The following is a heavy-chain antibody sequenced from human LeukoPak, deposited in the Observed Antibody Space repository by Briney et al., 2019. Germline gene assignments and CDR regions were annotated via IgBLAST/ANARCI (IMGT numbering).Heavy chain of an antibody. V-gene: IGHV1-69*13. D-gene: IGHD4-23*01. CDR2: IIPIFGTA. CDR1: GGTFSSYA. CDR3: ARDPPPPQLLGAFDI. J-gene: IGHJ3*02. Sequence: SVKVSCKASGGTFSSYAISWVRQAPGQGLEWMGGIIPIFGTANYAQKFQGRVTITADESTSTAYMELSSLRSEDTAVYYCARDPPPPQLLGAFDIWGQGTMVTVSS.